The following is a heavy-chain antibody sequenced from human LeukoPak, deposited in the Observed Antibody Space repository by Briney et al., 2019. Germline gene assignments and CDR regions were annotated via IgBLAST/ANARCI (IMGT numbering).Heavy chain of an antibody. J-gene: IGHJ6*03. V-gene: IGHV1-8*01. CDR1: GYTFTSYD. Sequence: ASVKVSCKASGYTFTSYDINWVRQATGQGLEWMGWMNPNSGNTGYTQKFQGRVTMTRNTSISTAYMELSSLRSEDTAVYYCARGNPGQQQLDYYYHYYMDVWGKGTTVTVSS. CDR2: MNPNSGNT. CDR3: ARGNPGQQQLDYYYHYYMDV. D-gene: IGHD6-13*01.